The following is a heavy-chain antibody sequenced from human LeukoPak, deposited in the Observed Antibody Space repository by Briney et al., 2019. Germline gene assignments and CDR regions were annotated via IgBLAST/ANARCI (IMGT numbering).Heavy chain of an antibody. Sequence: GGSLRLSCAASGFTFSSRWMSWVRQAPGKGLEWVANIKQDGSEKYYVDSVKGRFTISGDNAKNSLYLQMNSLRAEDTAVYYCVRDRPDYGAERFDYWGQGTLLTVSS. D-gene: IGHD4-17*01. J-gene: IGHJ4*02. CDR1: GFTFSSRW. CDR3: VRDRPDYGAERFDY. CDR2: IKQDGSEK. V-gene: IGHV3-7*03.